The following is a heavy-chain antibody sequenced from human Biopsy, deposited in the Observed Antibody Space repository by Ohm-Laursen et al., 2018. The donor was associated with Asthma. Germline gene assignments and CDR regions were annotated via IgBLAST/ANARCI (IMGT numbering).Heavy chain of an antibody. CDR2: IWYDGRKK. Sequence: SLRLSCTASGFAVSRDYMFWVRQAPGKGLEWVSFIWYDGRKKTYADSVKGRFTISRDNSKNTLSLQMNSLTAEDTAVYYCAREGVAGTHIEDWGQGTLVTVSS. V-gene: IGHV3-33*07. D-gene: IGHD6-19*01. J-gene: IGHJ4*02. CDR1: GFAVSRDY. CDR3: AREGVAGTHIED.